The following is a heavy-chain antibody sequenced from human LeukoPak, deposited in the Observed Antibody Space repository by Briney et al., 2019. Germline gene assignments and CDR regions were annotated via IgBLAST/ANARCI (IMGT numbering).Heavy chain of an antibody. CDR3: ARDQLVDHYYYYMDV. D-gene: IGHD1-26*01. Sequence: GGSLRLSCAASGFTFDDYGMSWVRQAPGKGLEWVSGINWNGDTTAYADSVKGRFTISRDNAKNSLYLQMNSLRAEDTASYYCARDQLVDHYYYYMDVWGKGTTVTVSS. CDR1: GFTFDDYG. V-gene: IGHV3-20*04. CDR2: INWNGDTT. J-gene: IGHJ6*03.